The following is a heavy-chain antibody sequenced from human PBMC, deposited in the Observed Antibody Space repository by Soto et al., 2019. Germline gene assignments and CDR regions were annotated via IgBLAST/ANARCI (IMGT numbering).Heavy chain of an antibody. CDR3: ARGGKAAAGSYNWFDP. Sequence: PSDTLSLTCAVSGFSISSGYYWGWIRQPPGQGLEWIGSIYHSGSAYHNPSLKSRVTISVDTSKNQFSLKLTSVTAADTAVYYCARGGKAAAGSYNWFDPWGQGTLVTVSS. CDR2: IYHSGSA. V-gene: IGHV4-38-2*01. J-gene: IGHJ5*02. D-gene: IGHD6-13*01. CDR1: GFSISSGYY.